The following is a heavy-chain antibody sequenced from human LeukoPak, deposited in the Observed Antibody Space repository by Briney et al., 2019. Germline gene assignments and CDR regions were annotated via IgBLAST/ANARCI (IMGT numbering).Heavy chain of an antibody. V-gene: IGHV3-48*03. Sequence: GGSLRLSCAASGFTFSSYEMNWVRQAPGKGLEWVSYISSSGSTIYYADSVKGRFTISRDNAKNSLYLQMNSLRAEDTAVYYCARSGLLRGNFDYWGQGTLVTVSS. J-gene: IGHJ4*02. CDR2: ISSSGSTI. D-gene: IGHD1-26*01. CDR3: ARSGLLRGNFDY. CDR1: GFTFSSYE.